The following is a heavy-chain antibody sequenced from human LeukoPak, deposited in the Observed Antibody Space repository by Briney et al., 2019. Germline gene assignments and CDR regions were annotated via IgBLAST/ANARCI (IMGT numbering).Heavy chain of an antibody. CDR3: ARWDCSGGACSTPLDY. CDR1: GFTFSSYS. J-gene: IGHJ4*02. V-gene: IGHV3-21*01. CDR2: ISSSNSDI. D-gene: IGHD2-15*01. Sequence: GGSLRLSCAASGFTFSSYSMNWVRKAQPPGQELDSSISSSNSDIYYEDSVKGRFTISRDNADNSLYLQLNSLSAEDTAMYYCARWDCSGGACSTPLDYWGQGTLVTVSS.